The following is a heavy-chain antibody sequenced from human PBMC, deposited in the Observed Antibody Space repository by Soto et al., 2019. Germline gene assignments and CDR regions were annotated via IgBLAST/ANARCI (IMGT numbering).Heavy chain of an antibody. Sequence: YWIGWIRQHPGKGLEWIGYIYYSGSTYYNPSLKSRVTISVDTSKNQFSLKLSSVTAADTAVYYCGREEYYYGMDVWGQGTTVTVSS. CDR2: IYYSGST. J-gene: IGHJ6*02. V-gene: IGHV4-31*02. CDR1: Y. CDR3: GREEYYYGMDV.